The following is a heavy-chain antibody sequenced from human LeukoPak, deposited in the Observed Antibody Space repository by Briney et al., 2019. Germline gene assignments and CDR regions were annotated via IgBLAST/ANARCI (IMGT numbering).Heavy chain of an antibody. V-gene: IGHV4-4*02. CDR2: IYYSGST. Sequence: SGTLSLTCAVSGGSISSSNWWSWVRQPPGKGLEWIGSIYYSGSTYYNPSLKSRVTISVDTSKNQFSLKLSSVTAADTAVYYCARARYYDILTGYSPLDYWGQGTLVTVSS. CDR3: ARARYYDILTGYSPLDY. D-gene: IGHD3-9*01. CDR1: GGSISSSNW. J-gene: IGHJ4*02.